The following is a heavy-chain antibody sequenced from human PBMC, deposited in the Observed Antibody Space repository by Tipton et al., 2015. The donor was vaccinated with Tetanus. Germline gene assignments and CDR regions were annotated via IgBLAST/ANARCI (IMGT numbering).Heavy chain of an antibody. V-gene: IGHV4-39*01. CDR1: GGSISSSSYY. D-gene: IGHD3-22*01. J-gene: IGHJ4*02. CDR3: ARHYYDSSGPLDY. Sequence: TLSLTCTVPGGSISSSSYYWGWIRQPPGKGLEWIGSIYYSGSTYYNPSLKSRVTISVDTSKNQFSLKLSSVTAADTAVYYCARHYYDSSGPLDYWGQGTLVTVSS. CDR2: IYYSGST.